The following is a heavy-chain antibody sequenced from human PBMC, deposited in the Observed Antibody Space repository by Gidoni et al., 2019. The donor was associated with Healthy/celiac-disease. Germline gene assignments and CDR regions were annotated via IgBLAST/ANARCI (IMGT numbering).Heavy chain of an antibody. D-gene: IGHD3-9*01. CDR1: GFPLTTCELG. V-gene: IGHV2-5*02. Sequence: QSTLKESGPTLVKPTQTLTLPCTFSGFPLTTCELGVGWFRQPPGKALEWLALIYWDDDKRYSPSLKSRLTITKDTSKNQVVLTMTNMDPVDTATYYCAHSKYDILTGYYRAGNWFDPWGQGTLVTVSS. CDR2: IYWDDDK. J-gene: IGHJ5*02. CDR3: AHSKYDILTGYYRAGNWFDP.